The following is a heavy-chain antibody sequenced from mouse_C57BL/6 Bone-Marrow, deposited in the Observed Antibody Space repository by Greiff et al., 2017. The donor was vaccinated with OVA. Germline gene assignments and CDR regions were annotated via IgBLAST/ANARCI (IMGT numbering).Heavy chain of an antibody. CDR1: GFNIKDDY. J-gene: IGHJ3*01. CDR3: TLYVWFAY. CDR2: IDPENGDT. D-gene: IGHD2-12*01. V-gene: IGHV14-4*01. Sequence: EVQLQQSGAELVRPGASVKLSCTASGFNIKDDYMYWVKQRPDQGLEWIGWIDPENGDTEYASNFQGKATISADTSSNTAYLPLSSLVSDVTTVYYCTLYVWFAYWGRATLVTVSA.